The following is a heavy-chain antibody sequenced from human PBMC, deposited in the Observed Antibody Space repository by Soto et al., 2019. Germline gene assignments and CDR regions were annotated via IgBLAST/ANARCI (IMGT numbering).Heavy chain of an antibody. Sequence: PSETLSLTCAVYGGSFSGYYWSWIRQPPGKGLEWIGEINHSGSTNYNPSLKSRVTISVDTSKNQFSLKLSSVTAADTAVYFCARHPSDFWFDPRGQGTLVPVSS. V-gene: IGHV4-34*01. CDR2: INHSGST. D-gene: IGHD2-21*02. CDR3: ARHPSDFWFDP. J-gene: IGHJ5*02. CDR1: GGSFSGYY.